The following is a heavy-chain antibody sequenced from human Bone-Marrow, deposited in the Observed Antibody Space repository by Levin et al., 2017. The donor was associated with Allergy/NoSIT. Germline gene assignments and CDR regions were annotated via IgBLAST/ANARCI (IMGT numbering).Heavy chain of an antibody. V-gene: IGHV3-48*01. CDR3: ARDEVTMLRGVVAWGPKPLSRHYYLDL. J-gene: IGHJ2*01. D-gene: IGHD3-10*01. CDR1: GFTFSNHF. Sequence: PGGSLRLSCVASGFTFSNHFMEWVRQAPGKDLEWVASISGRSDTTYYADSVKGRFTISRDNADNSLFLHMNSLSADDTAVYYCARDEVTMLRGVVAWGPKPLSRHYYLDLWGRCTLVTVSS. CDR2: ISGRSDTT.